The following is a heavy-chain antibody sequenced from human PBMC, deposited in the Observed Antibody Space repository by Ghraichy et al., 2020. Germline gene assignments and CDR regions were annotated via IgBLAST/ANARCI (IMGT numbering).Heavy chain of an antibody. CDR3: TTGIGGYWYFDL. Sequence: GGSLRLSCAASGFTFSNAWMSWVRQAPGKGLEWVGRIKSKTDGGTTDYAAPVKGRFTISRDDSKNTLYLQMNSLKTEDTAVYYCTTGIGGYWYFDLWGRGTLVTVSS. V-gene: IGHV3-15*01. J-gene: IGHJ2*01. CDR2: IKSKTDGGTT. CDR1: GFTFSNAW. D-gene: IGHD2-15*01.